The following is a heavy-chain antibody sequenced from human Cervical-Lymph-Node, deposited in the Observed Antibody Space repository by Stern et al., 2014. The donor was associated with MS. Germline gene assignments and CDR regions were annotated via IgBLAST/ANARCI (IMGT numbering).Heavy chain of an antibody. J-gene: IGHJ4*02. V-gene: IGHV4-30-4*01. D-gene: IGHD5-24*01. Sequence: QVQLQESGPGLVKPSQTLSLTCAVTVGSISSAEFYWSWIRQSPGKGLEWIGYIHNSGPTYYSLSFKSRVTISVDTSKNQFSLKLRSVTAADTAVYYCSRDADGYSLVFGYWGRGTLVTVSS. CDR3: SRDADGYSLVFGY. CDR2: IHNSGPT. CDR1: VGSISSAEFY.